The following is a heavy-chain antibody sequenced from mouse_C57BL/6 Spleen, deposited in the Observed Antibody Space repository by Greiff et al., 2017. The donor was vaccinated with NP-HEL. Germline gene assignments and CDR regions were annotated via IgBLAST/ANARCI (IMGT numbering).Heavy chain of an antibody. Sequence: EVQLQQSGPELVKPGASVKISCKASGYSFTDYNMNWVKQSNGKSLEWIGVLNPNYGTTSYNQKFKGKATLTVDQSSSTAYMQLNSLTSEDSAVYYCARGGVVAHYYAMDYWGQGTSVTVSS. V-gene: IGHV1-39*01. CDR1: GYSFTDYN. D-gene: IGHD1-1*01. CDR2: LNPNYGTT. CDR3: ARGGVVAHYYAMDY. J-gene: IGHJ4*01.